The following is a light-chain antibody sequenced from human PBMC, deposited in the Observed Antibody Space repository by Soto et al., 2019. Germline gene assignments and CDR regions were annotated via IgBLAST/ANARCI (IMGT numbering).Light chain of an antibody. CDR2: DTS. J-gene: IGKJ2*01. Sequence: EIVVTQSPATLSVFPGERATLSCRASQSLSSNLAWYQQKPGQAPRLLICDTSTRATDIPARFSGSGSGTEFTLTISSLQSEDFAVYYCQHYNNWPYTFGQGTKLEI. CDR1: QSLSSN. V-gene: IGKV3-15*01. CDR3: QHYNNWPYT.